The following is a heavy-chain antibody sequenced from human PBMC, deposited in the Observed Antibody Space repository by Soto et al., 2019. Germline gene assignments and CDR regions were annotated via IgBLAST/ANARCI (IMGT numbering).Heavy chain of an antibody. Sequence: QVQLRQWGAGLLKPSETLSLTCVVSGGSFTDYKWTWIRQSPEKGLEWIGEIRHNGDTDSKPSLRSRLTMSLDTSKNQCSLHLSSVTSADTAVYFWAGGPDYGDYDAWGQGTLVTVSS. CDR2: IRHNGDT. CDR3: AGGPDYGDYDA. CDR1: GGSFTDYK. V-gene: IGHV4-34*01. J-gene: IGHJ5*02. D-gene: IGHD4-17*01.